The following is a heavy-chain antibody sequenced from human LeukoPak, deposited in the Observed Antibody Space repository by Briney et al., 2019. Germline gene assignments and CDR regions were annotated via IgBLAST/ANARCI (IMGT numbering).Heavy chain of an antibody. CDR3: ARGPDILTGYYYYYYYMDA. CDR2: ISYSGST. J-gene: IGHJ6*03. V-gene: IGHV4-30-4*07. Sequence: SETLSLTCTVSGGSISSGGYSWSWIRQPPGKGLEWIGYISYSGSTYNNPSLKSRVSISVDTSKNQFSLKLSSVTAADTAVYYCARGPDILTGYYYYYYYMDAWGKGTTVTVSS. D-gene: IGHD3-9*01. CDR1: GGSISSGGYS.